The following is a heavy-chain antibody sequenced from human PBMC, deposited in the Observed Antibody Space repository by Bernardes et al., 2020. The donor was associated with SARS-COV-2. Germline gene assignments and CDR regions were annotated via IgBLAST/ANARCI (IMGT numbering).Heavy chain of an antibody. CDR3: AKDIGEWSFDH. D-gene: IGHD3-3*01. CDR2: SGADEHT. J-gene: IGHJ5*02. V-gene: IGHV3-23*03. Sequence: GGSLRLSCVASGFMFSGNAMAWVRQAPGKGLEWVSGSGADEHTHYADTVKGRFTISRDNSKNSLHLQMTNLRVEDTAVYYCAKDIGEWSFDHWGQGIMVIVAS. CDR1: GFMFSGNA.